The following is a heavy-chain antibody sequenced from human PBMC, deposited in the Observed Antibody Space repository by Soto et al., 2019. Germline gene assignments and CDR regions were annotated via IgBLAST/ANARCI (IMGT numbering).Heavy chain of an antibody. CDR1: GFTFSGSA. J-gene: IGHJ6*03. Sequence: GGSLRLSCAASGFTFSGSAMHWVRQASGKGLEWVGRIRSKANSYATAYAASGKGRFTISRDDSKNTAYLQMNSLKTEETAVYYCTRHVPYYDILTGYSTNYYYYYMDVWGKGTTVTVSS. CDR2: IRSKANSYAT. CDR3: TRHVPYYDILTGYSTNYYYYYMDV. D-gene: IGHD3-9*01. V-gene: IGHV3-73*01.